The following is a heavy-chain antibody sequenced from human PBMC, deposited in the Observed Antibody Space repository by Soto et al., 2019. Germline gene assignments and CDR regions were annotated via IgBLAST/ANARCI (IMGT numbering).Heavy chain of an antibody. D-gene: IGHD5-18*01. CDR1: GFTFSTYG. V-gene: IGHV3-23*01. J-gene: IGHJ4*02. CDR2: ISGSGGST. CDR3: AKGKYSYAPFDY. Sequence: GSLRLSCAASGFTFSTYGMSWVRQAPGKGLEWVSAISGSGGSTYYADSVKGRFTISRDNSKNTLYLQMNSLRAEDTAVYYCAKGKYSYAPFDYWGQGTLVTVSS.